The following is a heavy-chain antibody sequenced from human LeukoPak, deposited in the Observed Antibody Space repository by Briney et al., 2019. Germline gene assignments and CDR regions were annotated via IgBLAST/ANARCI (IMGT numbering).Heavy chain of an antibody. CDR3: ALVAGFYYYAMDV. CDR1: GFTFSSYS. D-gene: IGHD5-12*01. J-gene: IGHJ6*02. CDR2: ISSSSSTK. V-gene: IGHV3-48*04. Sequence: PGGSLRLSCAASGFTFSSYSMNWVRQAPGKGLEWVSYISSSSSTKNYADSVKGRGTISRDNAKNSLYLQMNSLRAEDTAVYYCALVAGFYYYAMDVWGQGTTVTVSS.